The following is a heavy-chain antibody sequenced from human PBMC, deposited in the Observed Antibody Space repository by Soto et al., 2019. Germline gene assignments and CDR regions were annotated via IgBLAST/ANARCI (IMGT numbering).Heavy chain of an antibody. CDR1: GFTFSSYS. Sequence: PGGSLRLSCAASGFTFSSYSMNWVRQAPGKGLEWVSSISSSSSYIYYADSVKGRFTISRDNAKNSLYLQMNRLRAEDTAVYYCARDGVVPAAILYYYYGMDVWGQGTTVTVSS. D-gene: IGHD2-2*02. CDR2: ISSSSSYI. V-gene: IGHV3-21*01. J-gene: IGHJ6*02. CDR3: ARDGVVPAAILYYYYGMDV.